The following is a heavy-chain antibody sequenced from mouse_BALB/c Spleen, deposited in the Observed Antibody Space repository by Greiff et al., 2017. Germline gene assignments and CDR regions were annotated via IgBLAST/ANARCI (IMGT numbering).Heavy chain of an antibody. CDR3: ARGCNALYYAMDY. V-gene: IGHV1-14*01. CDR1: GYTFTSYV. D-gene: IGHD2-1*01. CDR2: INPYNDGT. Sequence: VQLQQSGPELVKPGASVKMSCKASGYTFTSYVMHWVKQKPGQGLEWIGYINPYNDGTKYNEKFKGKATLTSDKSSSTAYMELSSLTSEDSAVYYCARGCNALYYAMDYWGQGTSVTVSS. J-gene: IGHJ4*01.